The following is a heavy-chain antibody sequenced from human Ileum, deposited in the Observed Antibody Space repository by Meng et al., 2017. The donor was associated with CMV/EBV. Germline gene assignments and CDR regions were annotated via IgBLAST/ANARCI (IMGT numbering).Heavy chain of an antibody. CDR3: AHSTYTESGYYCFDF. D-gene: IGHD3-3*01. CDR2: VFWSDDK. Sequence: FSLRTSGLGLIWIRQHPGKALEWFVFVFWSDDKRYNSSLKNRLTIATDTSKNQVILTMANMDPVDTDTYYCAHSTYTESGYYCFDFWGQGTLVTVSS. V-gene: IGHV2-5*01. CDR1: FSLRTSGLG. J-gene: IGHJ4*02.